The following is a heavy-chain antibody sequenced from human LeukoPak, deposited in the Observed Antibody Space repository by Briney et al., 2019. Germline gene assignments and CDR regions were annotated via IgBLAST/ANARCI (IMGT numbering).Heavy chain of an antibody. D-gene: IGHD2-2*01. CDR3: VSFYETY. V-gene: IGHV3-7*01. Sequence: GGSLRLSCAASGFSFSTYWMTWVRQAPGKGLEWVANIKQDGSEKYYVDSVKGRFTISRDNAKNTVYLQMNNLRAEDTAVYYCVSFYETYWGRGTLVTVSS. J-gene: IGHJ4*02. CDR1: GFSFSTYW. CDR2: IKQDGSEK.